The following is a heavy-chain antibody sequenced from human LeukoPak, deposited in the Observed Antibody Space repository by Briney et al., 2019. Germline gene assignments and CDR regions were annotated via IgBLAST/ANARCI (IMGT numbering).Heavy chain of an antibody. Sequence: PSETLSLTCAVYGGSFSGYYWSWIRQPPGKGLEWIGEINHSGSTNYNPSLKSRVTISVDTSKNQFSLKLSSVTAADTAVYYCARGQDSSSPSRLIDYWGQGTLVTVSS. D-gene: IGHD6-13*01. CDR3: ARGQDSSSPSRLIDY. V-gene: IGHV4-34*01. J-gene: IGHJ4*02. CDR2: INHSGST. CDR1: GGSFSGYY.